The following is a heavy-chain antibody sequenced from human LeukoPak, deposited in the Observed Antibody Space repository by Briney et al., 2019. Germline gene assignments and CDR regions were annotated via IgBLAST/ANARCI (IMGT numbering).Heavy chain of an antibody. Sequence: SETLSLNCAVYGGSFSGYYWSWIRQPPGKGLEWIGEINHSGSTNYNPSLKSRVTISVDTSKNQFSLKLSSVTAADTAVYYCARGRPNWSGYYIPFDYWGQGTLVTVSS. CDR3: ARGRPNWSGYYIPFDY. CDR2: INHSGST. D-gene: IGHD3-3*01. J-gene: IGHJ4*02. CDR1: GGSFSGYY. V-gene: IGHV4-34*01.